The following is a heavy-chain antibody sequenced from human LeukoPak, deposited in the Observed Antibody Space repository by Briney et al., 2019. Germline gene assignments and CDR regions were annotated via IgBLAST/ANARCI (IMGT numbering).Heavy chain of an antibody. CDR1: GDSISSSSYY. Sequence: SETLSLTCTVSGDSISSSSYYWGWIRQPPGKGLEWLGSLYYSGSTYYNPSLKSRVTISVDTSKNQFSLKLSSVTAADTAVYYCARFISGSANWYFDLWGRGTLVTVSS. J-gene: IGHJ2*01. CDR3: ARFISGSANWYFDL. V-gene: IGHV4-39*01. D-gene: IGHD3-22*01. CDR2: LYYSGST.